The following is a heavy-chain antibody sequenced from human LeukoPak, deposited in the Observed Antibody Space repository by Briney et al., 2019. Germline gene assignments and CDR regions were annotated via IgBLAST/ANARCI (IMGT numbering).Heavy chain of an antibody. V-gene: IGHV3-20*04. CDR2: INWNGGST. D-gene: IGHD6-19*01. J-gene: IGHJ3*02. Sequence: GGSLRLSCAASGFTFDDYGMSWVRQAPGKGLEWVSGINWNGGSTGYADSVKGRFTISRDNAKNSLYLQMNSLRAEDTALYYCARVYSSGWFHTDVLKSSDTHAFDIWGQGTMVTVSS. CDR1: GFTFDDYG. CDR3: ARVYSSGWFHTDVLKSSDTHAFDI.